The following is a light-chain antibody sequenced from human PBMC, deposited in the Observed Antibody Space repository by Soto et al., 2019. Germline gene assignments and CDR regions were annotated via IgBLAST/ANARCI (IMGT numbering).Light chain of an antibody. V-gene: IGKV3-15*01. J-gene: IGKJ4*01. CDR2: GAS. Sequence: EIVMTQSPATLSVSPGERATLSCRASQSVSSKLAWYQQKPGQAPRLLIYGASTRATGIPARFSGSGSGTEFTLTISSLQSEDFAVYYCQQYNNWPLTFGGGTEVEIQ. CDR3: QQYNNWPLT. CDR1: QSVSSK.